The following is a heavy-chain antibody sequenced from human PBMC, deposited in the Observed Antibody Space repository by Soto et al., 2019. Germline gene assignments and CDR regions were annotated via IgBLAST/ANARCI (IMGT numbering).Heavy chain of an antibody. V-gene: IGHV1-8*02. Sequence: ASVKVSCKASGYTFTSYGISWVRQAPGQGLEWMGWMNPNSGNTGYAQKFQGRVTMTRNTSISTAYMELSSLRSEDTAVYYCARVLATSYDYIWGSYPNYYYYYMDVWGKGTTVTVSS. D-gene: IGHD3-16*02. CDR2: MNPNSGNT. J-gene: IGHJ6*03. CDR3: ARVLATSYDYIWGSYPNYYYYYMDV. CDR1: GYTFTSYG.